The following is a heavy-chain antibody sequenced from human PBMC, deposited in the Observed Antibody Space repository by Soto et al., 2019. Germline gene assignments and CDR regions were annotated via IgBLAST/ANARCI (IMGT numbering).Heavy chain of an antibody. J-gene: IGHJ5*02. CDR1: GFSLYSYV. D-gene: IGHD4-17*01. Sequence: PGGSLRLSCVASGFSLYSYVIHWVRQTPGKGLQWVAVISIDGTRTYYADSVKGRFTVSRDNSKNTQYLQMYGLTIEDTAIYYCVRDLDSGDLDPWGQGTLVTVSS. CDR3: VRDLDSGDLDP. CDR2: ISIDGTRT. V-gene: IGHV3-30*01.